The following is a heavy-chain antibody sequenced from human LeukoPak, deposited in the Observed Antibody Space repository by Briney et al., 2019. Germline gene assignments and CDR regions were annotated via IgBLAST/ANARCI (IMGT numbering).Heavy chain of an antibody. V-gene: IGHV3-7*01. Sequence: GGSLRLSCAASGFSFSKYWMSWVRQAPGKGLEWVANIKEDGSEKYYVDSVKGRFTISRDNAKNSLYLQMNSLRPEDMAVYYCARVGTGSWYFDLWGRGTLVTFSS. J-gene: IGHJ2*01. CDR1: GFSFSKYW. CDR3: ARVGTGSWYFDL. CDR2: IKEDGSEK. D-gene: IGHD3-10*01.